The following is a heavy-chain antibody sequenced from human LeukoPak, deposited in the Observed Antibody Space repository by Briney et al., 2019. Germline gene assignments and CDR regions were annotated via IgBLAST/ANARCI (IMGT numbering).Heavy chain of an antibody. CDR3: ARGVHITVSSWHFDF. D-gene: IGHD6-19*01. Sequence: GGSLRLSCAASGFPFNTFHINWVRQPPGKGLEWISFISGPSNTIDYADSVRGRFTISRDYARNSVYLQMNSLRVDDTAVYYCARGVHITVSSWHFDFWGRGAQVTVSS. V-gene: IGHV3-48*04. CDR1: GFPFNTFH. J-gene: IGHJ2*01. CDR2: ISGPSNTI.